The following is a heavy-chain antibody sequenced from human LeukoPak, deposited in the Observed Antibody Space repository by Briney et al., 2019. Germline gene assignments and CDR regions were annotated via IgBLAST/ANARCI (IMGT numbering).Heavy chain of an antibody. CDR3: ARVHLDTGYR. CDR2: IYYSGST. V-gene: IGHV4-59*01. Sequence: SETLSLTCTVSGGSISNYYWSWIRQPPGKGLEWIGYIYYSGSTNYNPSLKSRVTTSVDTSKNQFSLKLRSVTAADTAVYYCARVHLDTGYRWGQGTLVTVSS. D-gene: IGHD5-18*01. CDR1: GGSISNYY. J-gene: IGHJ5*02.